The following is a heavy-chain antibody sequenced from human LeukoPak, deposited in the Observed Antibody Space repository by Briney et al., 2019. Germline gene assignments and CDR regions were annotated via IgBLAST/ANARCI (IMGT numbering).Heavy chain of an antibody. V-gene: IGHV3-9*01. D-gene: IGHD6-19*01. CDR1: GFTFDDYA. J-gene: IGHJ4*02. CDR3: AKGPNQWLVYYFDY. Sequence: PGGSLRLSCAASGFTFDDYAMHWVRQAPGKGLEWVSGISWNSGSIGYADSVKGRFTISRDNAKNSLYLQMNSLRAEDTALYYCAKGPNQWLVYYFDYWGQGTLVTVSS. CDR2: ISWNSGSI.